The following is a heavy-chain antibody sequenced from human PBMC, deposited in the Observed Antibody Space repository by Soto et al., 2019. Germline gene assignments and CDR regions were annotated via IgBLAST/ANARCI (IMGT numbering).Heavy chain of an antibody. CDR3: AREAGRDSSGYYYSRYYFDY. D-gene: IGHD3-22*01. CDR1: GGSISSYY. Sequence: PSETLSLTCTVSGGSISSYYWSWIRQPPGKGLEWIGYIYYSGSTNYNPSLKSRVTISVDTSKNQFSLKLSSVTAADTAVYYCAREAGRDSSGYYYSRYYFDYWGQGTLVTVSS. CDR2: IYYSGST. V-gene: IGHV4-59*01. J-gene: IGHJ4*02.